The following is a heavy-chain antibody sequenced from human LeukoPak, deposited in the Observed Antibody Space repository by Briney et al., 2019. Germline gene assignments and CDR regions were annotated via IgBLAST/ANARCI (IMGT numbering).Heavy chain of an antibody. D-gene: IGHD3-3*01. Sequence: SETLSLTCAVYGGSFSGYYWSWIRQPPGKGLEWIGEINHSGSTNYNPSLKSRVTISVDTSKNQFSLKLSSVTAADTAVYYCARVDRITIFGVVSWGQGTLLTVSS. CDR3: ARVDRITIFGVVS. V-gene: IGHV4-34*01. J-gene: IGHJ4*02. CDR2: INHSGST. CDR1: GGSFSGYY.